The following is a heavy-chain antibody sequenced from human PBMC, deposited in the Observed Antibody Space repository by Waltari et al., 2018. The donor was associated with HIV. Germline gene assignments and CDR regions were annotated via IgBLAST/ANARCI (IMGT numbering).Heavy chain of an antibody. D-gene: IGHD5-18*01. CDR2: SHASGRT. V-gene: IGHV4-61*02. CDR1: GVSISGGGYY. Sequence: QVQLQESGPGLVKPSQTLSLTCTVSGVSISGGGYYWSWVRQPAGKGLEWIGRSHASGRTNYNPSLRSRVTISVDASKNQFSLKLTSVTAADTAVYFCARGPTAMVTFDSWGQGTLVTVSS. CDR3: ARGPTAMVTFDS. J-gene: IGHJ4*02.